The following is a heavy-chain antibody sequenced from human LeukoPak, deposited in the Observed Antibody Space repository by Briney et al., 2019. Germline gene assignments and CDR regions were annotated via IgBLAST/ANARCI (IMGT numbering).Heavy chain of an antibody. J-gene: IGHJ4*02. CDR3: AKDLTMVVVGTFNY. D-gene: IGHD3-22*01. V-gene: IGHV3-7*01. CDR2: IKQDGSQK. CDR1: GFNFGKYW. Sequence: GGSLRLSCVASGFNFGKYWMSWVRQAPGKGLEWVAHIKQDGSQKHDEDSAKGRFTFSRDNARNSLFLQMDGLRAEDTAVYYCAKDLTMVVVGTFNYWGQGTLVTVSS.